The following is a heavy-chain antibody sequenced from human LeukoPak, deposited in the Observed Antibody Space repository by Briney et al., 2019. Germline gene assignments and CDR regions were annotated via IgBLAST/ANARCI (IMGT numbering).Heavy chain of an antibody. V-gene: IGHV3-7*01. CDR1: GFTISSYW. CDR3: ARDPYYDILTGGFDY. CDR2: IKQDGSEK. J-gene: IGHJ4*02. D-gene: IGHD3-9*01. Sequence: GSLRLSCAASGFTISSYWMSWVRQAPGKGVEWVANIKQDGSEKYYVDSVKGRFTISRDNAKNSLYLQMNSLKAEDTAVYYCARDPYYDILTGGFDYWGQGTLVTVSS.